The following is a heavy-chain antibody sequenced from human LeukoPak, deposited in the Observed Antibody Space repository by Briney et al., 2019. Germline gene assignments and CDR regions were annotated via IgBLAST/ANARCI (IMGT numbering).Heavy chain of an antibody. CDR2: INHSGST. Sequence: SETLSLTCAVYGGSFSGYYWSWIRQPPGKGLEWIGEINHSGSTNYNPSLKSRVTTSVDTSKNQFSLKLSSVTAADTAVYYCARVNQRGYCSSTSCYTWFDPRGQGTLVTVSS. V-gene: IGHV4-34*01. D-gene: IGHD2-2*02. CDR3: ARVNQRGYCSSTSCYTWFDP. CDR1: GGSFSGYY. J-gene: IGHJ5*02.